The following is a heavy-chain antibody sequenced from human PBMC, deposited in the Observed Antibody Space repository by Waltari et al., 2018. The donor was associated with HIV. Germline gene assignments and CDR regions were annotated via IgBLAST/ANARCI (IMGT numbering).Heavy chain of an antibody. CDR3: ATGGGTTSIQLYDLDV. CDR2: FDPEDDET. D-gene: IGHD1-26*01. Sequence: QVQLILSGAEVKKPGASVTVSCKVFGYTLPPLSMHWVRQAPGKGLEWMGGFDPEDDETIYAQKFQGRVTMTEDTSTDSAYMELSSLTSEDTAVYYCATGGGTTSIQLYDLDVWGQGTTVTVSS. J-gene: IGHJ6*02. V-gene: IGHV1-24*01. CDR1: GYTLPPLS.